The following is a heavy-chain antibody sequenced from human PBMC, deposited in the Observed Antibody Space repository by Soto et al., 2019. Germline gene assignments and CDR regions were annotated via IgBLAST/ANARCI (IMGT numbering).Heavy chain of an antibody. J-gene: IGHJ6*02. CDR3: AREARGVVTHYGMDV. Sequence: ASVKVSCKASGYTFTSYGISWVRQAPGQGLEWMGWISAYNGNTNYAQKLQGRVTMTTDTSTSTAYMELRSLRSDDTAVYYCAREARGVVTHYGMDVWGQGTTVTVSS. V-gene: IGHV1-18*04. D-gene: IGHD4-4*01. CDR2: ISAYNGNT. CDR1: GYTFTSYG.